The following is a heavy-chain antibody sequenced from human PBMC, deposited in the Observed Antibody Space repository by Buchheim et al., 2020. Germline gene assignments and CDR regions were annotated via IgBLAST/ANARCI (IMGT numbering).Heavy chain of an antibody. CDR2: ISYDGSNK. D-gene: IGHD2-2*01. Sequence: QVQLVESGGGVVQPGRSLRLSCAASGFTFSSYAMHWVRQAPGKGLEWVAVISYDGSNKYYADSVKGRFTISRDNSKNTLYLQMNSLRAEDTAVYYCARAPYCSSTSCYYYGMDVWGQGTT. J-gene: IGHJ6*02. V-gene: IGHV3-30-3*01. CDR1: GFTFSSYA. CDR3: ARAPYCSSTSCYYYGMDV.